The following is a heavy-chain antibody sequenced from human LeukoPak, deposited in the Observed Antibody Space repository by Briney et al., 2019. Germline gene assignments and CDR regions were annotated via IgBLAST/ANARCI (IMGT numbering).Heavy chain of an antibody. D-gene: IGHD6-13*01. CDR1: GFTFSSYW. Sequence: GGSLRLSCAASGFTFSSYWMSWVRQAPGKGLEWVSSISSSSSYIYYADSVKGRFTISRDNAKNSLYLQMNSLRAEDTAVYYCARAAAGTGYYFDYWGQGTLVTVSS. CDR3: ARAAAGTGYYFDY. J-gene: IGHJ4*02. CDR2: ISSSSSYI. V-gene: IGHV3-21*01.